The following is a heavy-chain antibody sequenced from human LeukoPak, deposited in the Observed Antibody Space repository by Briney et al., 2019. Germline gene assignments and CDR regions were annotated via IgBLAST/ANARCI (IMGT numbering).Heavy chain of an antibody. J-gene: IGHJ4*02. CDR2: INHSGST. D-gene: IGHD3-10*01. CDR1: GGSFSGYY. CDR3: ARADYGSGNFDY. Sequence: PSETLSLTCALSGGSFSGYYWSWIRQPPGKGLEWIGEINHSGSTNYNPSLKSRVTISVDTSKNQFSLKLSSVTAADTAVYYCARADYGSGNFDYWGQGTLVTVST. V-gene: IGHV4-34*01.